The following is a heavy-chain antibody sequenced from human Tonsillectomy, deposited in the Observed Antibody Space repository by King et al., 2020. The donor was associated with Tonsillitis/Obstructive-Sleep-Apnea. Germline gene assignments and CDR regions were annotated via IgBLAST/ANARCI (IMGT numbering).Heavy chain of an antibody. D-gene: IGHD5-12*01. Sequence: QLVQSGSELKKPGASVKVSCKTSGYTFSSYAMNWVRQAPGQGLEWMGWINTNTGNPTYARGFTGRFVFSLDTSVSTAYLQISGLKAEDTAVYYCARDASYSDYDSDPRVYWGQGTLVTVSS. V-gene: IGHV7-4-1*02. CDR2: INTNTGNP. CDR3: ARDASYSDYDSDPRVY. J-gene: IGHJ4*02. CDR1: GYTFSSYA.